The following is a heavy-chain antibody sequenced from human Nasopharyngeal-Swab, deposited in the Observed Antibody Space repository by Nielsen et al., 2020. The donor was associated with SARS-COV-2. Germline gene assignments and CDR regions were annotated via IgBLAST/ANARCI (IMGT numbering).Heavy chain of an antibody. CDR3: ARDYYDNYDSDY. Sequence: WVRQAPGQGLEWVGCINSYSGDTKYAQKFQGRVTVTRDTSRSTAYIELSRLRSDDTAVYYCARDYYDNYDSDYWGQGTLVTVSS. CDR2: INSYSGDT. V-gene: IGHV1-2*02. J-gene: IGHJ4*02. D-gene: IGHD3-22*01.